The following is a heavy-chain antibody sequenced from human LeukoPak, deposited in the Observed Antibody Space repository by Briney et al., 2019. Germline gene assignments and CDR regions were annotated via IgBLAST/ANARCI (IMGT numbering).Heavy chain of an antibody. CDR3: ARGGATMVRGVHGY. Sequence: SETLSLTCAVYGGSFSGYYWNWIRQPPGKGLEWIGEINHSGSTNYNPSLKSRVTISVDTSKNQFSLKLSSVTAADTAVYYCARGGATMVRGVHGYWGQGTLVTVSS. CDR1: GGSFSGYY. CDR2: INHSGST. D-gene: IGHD3-10*01. J-gene: IGHJ4*02. V-gene: IGHV4-34*01.